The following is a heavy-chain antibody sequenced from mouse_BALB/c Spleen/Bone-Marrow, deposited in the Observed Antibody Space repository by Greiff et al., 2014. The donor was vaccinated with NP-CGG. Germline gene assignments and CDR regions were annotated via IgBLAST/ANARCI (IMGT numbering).Heavy chain of an antibody. V-gene: IGHV3-2*02. CDR2: ISYSGST. CDR1: GYSITNYDV. Sequence: EVQLVESGPVLVSPSQGLSITCPVSGYSITNYDVCCLIRPFPGNKLEWLGYISYSGSTCYIPSLKSRISITRDKSKNQFFLQFSSVTTEDTATYYCARGQYYDIDAFDVWGAGTTGMVS. J-gene: IGHJ1*01. CDR3: ARGQYYDIDAFDV. D-gene: IGHD1-2*01.